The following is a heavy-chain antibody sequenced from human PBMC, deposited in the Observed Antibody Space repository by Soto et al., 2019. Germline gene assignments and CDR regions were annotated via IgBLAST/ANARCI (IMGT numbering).Heavy chain of an antibody. CDR1: DYSISTDYS. J-gene: IGHJ4*02. Sequence: SETLSLTCAVSDYSISTDYSWGWIRQPPGRGLEWIGSISHSGSTYYNPSLKSRVTISVDTSKNQFSLKLSSVTAAHTAVHYRARPFQREAPFDYWRQGTLVTVSS. V-gene: IGHV4-38-2*01. D-gene: IGHD1-26*01. CDR2: ISHSGST. CDR3: ARPFQREAPFDY.